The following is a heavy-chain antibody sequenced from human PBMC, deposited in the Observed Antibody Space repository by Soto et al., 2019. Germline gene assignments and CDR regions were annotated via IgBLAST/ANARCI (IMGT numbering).Heavy chain of an antibody. D-gene: IGHD3-10*02. CDR1: GFNFPGYS. V-gene: IGHV3-21*04. CDR3: ARDQSQGQMLLPYFDY. CDR2: ISSGSHFI. J-gene: IGHJ4*02. Sequence: PGGSLRLSCAASGFNFPGYSMNWVRQAPGKGLEWVASISSGSHFIYYADSVRGRFTISRDNARDSLLLQMNSLRAGDTGVYGCARDQSQGQMLLPYFDYWGQGTLVTVSA.